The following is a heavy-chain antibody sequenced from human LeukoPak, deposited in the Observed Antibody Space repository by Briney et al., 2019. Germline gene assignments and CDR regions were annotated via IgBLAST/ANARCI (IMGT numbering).Heavy chain of an antibody. CDR2: IYYIGST. Sequence: SETLSLTCTVSGGSISRDYWNWIRQPPGKGLEWIGYIYYIGSTSYNPSLKSRATTSVETSKSQLSLKLSSVTAAATAVYYCARGLYTSSWYPNGWGQRTLVTVSS. CDR1: GGSISRDY. CDR3: ARGLYTSSWYPNG. D-gene: IGHD6-13*01. V-gene: IGHV4-59*08. J-gene: IGHJ4*02.